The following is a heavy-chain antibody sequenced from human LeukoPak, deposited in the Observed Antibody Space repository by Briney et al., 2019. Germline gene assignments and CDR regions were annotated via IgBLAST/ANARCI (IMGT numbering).Heavy chain of an antibody. D-gene: IGHD1-26*01. CDR3: ARRATYYYYYMDV. CDR1: GGSISSQY. J-gene: IGHJ6*03. V-gene: IGHV4-59*11. CDR2: IYDSGST. Sequence: KPSETLSLTCTVAGGSISSQYWNWIRQPPGKGLEWIGHIYDSGSTKFNPSLKSRVTMSLDTSKNQFSLKLSSVTAAGTAVYYCARRATYYYYYMDVWGKGTTVTISS.